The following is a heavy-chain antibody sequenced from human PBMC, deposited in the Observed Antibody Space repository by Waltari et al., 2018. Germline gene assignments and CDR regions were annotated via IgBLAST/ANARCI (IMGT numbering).Heavy chain of an antibody. Sequence: EVKLVESGGGLVQPGESLRLSCAASGFTFKNYWMTWVRQAPGKGREWGANLNPGASALLDVDSVKGRCTISMHDAQNSLYLHMICLRAADIAVHYCARVAYESWKFDFSGQGTLVTVSS. J-gene: IGHJ3*01. D-gene: IGHD1-1*01. CDR3: ARVAYESWKFDF. CDR1: GFTFKNYW. V-gene: IGHV3-7*04. CDR2: LNPGASAL.